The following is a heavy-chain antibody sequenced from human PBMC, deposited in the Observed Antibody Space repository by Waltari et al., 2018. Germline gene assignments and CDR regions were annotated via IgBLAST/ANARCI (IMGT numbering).Heavy chain of an antibody. CDR2: VSYSGTT. Sequence: QLQLQESGPRLVRPSETLSLICPVSGVPITSNGPSWAWIRQSPGQGLEWIGTVSYSGTTYISPSLKSRVSVSRDTSKNQVSLILGSVTAADMAVYYCATYIGASVGTAAFDVWGQGTMVTVSS. V-gene: IGHV4-39*01. CDR1: GVPITSNGPS. J-gene: IGHJ3*01. D-gene: IGHD5-12*01. CDR3: ATYIGASVGTAAFDV.